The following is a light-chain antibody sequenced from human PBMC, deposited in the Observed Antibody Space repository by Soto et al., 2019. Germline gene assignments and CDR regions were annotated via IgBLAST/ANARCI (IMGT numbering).Light chain of an antibody. CDR1: QGISSY. CDR3: QQYYSYPDT. V-gene: IGKV1-8*01. CDR2: AAS. J-gene: IGKJ2*01. Sequence: AIRMTQSPSSFSASTGDRVTITCRANQGISSYLAWYQQKPGKAPKLLIYAASTLQSGVPSRFSGSGSGTDFTLTISCLQSEDFATYYCQQYYSYPDTFGQGTKLEIK.